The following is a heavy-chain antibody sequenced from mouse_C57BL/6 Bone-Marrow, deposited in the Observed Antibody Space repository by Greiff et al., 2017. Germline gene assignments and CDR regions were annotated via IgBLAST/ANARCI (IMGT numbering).Heavy chain of an antibody. Sequence: QVQLKESGAELVRPGASVTLSCKASGYTFTDYEMHWVKQTPVHGLEWIGAIDPETGGTAYNQKFKGKAILTADKSSSTAYMELRSLTSEDSAVYYCTRERYDPAWFAYWGQGTLVTVSA. D-gene: IGHD2-14*01. CDR3: TRERYDPAWFAY. CDR2: IDPETGGT. J-gene: IGHJ3*01. CDR1: GYTFTDYE. V-gene: IGHV1-15*01.